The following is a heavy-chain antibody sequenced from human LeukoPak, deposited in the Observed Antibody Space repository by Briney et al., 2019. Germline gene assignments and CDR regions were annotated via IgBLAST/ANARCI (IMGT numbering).Heavy chain of an antibody. J-gene: IGHJ3*02. CDR2: VYTSGST. Sequence: SETLSLTCSVSGGSISGFYWTWIRQPAGKGLEGIGRVYTSGSTHYNPSLKTRLTMSVDTSKNQFSLKLSSVTAADTAVYYCARQLGIVVVVAATPGAFDIWGQGTMVTVSS. V-gene: IGHV4-4*07. D-gene: IGHD2-15*01. CDR1: GGSISGFY. CDR3: ARQLGIVVVVAATPGAFDI.